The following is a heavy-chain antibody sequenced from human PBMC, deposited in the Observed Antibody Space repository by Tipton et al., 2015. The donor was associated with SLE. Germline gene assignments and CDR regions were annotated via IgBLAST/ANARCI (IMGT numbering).Heavy chain of an antibody. CDR1: GGSFSGYY. D-gene: IGHD3-3*01. CDR2: INHSGST. J-gene: IGHJ4*02. V-gene: IGHV4-34*01. Sequence: TLSLTCAVYGGSFSGYYWSWIRQPPGKGLEWIGEINHSGSTNYNPSLKSRVTISVDTSKNQFSLKLSSVTAADTAVYYCAREPPPGYDFWSGYYGYYFDYWGQGTLVTFSS. CDR3: AREPPPGYDFWSGYYGYYFDY.